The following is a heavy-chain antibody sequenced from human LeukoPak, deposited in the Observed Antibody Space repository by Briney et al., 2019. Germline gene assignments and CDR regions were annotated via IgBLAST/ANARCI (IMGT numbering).Heavy chain of an antibody. CDR1: GFTFSSYW. CDR2: IKQDGSEK. Sequence: GGSLRLSCAASGFTFSSYWMSWVRQAPGKGLEWVANIKQDGSEKYHVDSVKGRFTISRDNAKNTLYLQMNSLRAEDTAVYYCVYSGGYEKGYWGQGTLVTVSS. J-gene: IGHJ4*02. CDR3: VYSGGYEKGY. D-gene: IGHD5-12*01. V-gene: IGHV3-7*01.